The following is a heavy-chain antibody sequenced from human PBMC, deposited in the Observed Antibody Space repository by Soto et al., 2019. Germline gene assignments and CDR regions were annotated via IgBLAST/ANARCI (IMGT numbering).Heavy chain of an antibody. J-gene: IGHJ5*01. D-gene: IGHD1-26*01. CDR2: ISAYNGNT. CDR1: GYTFTSYG. Sequence: QVQLVQSGAEVKKPGASVKVSCKASGYTFTSYGISWVRQAPGQGLEWMGWISAYNGNTNYAQQLKGRVTMTKYTSTNTAYTVVSSLRTDETAVYYCARDRGSYALDSWGHGALVTGSS. CDR3: ARDRGSYALDS. V-gene: IGHV1-18*01.